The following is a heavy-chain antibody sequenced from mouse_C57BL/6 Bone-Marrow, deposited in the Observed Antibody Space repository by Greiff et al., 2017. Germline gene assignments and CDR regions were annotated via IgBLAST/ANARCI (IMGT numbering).Heavy chain of an antibody. J-gene: IGHJ3*01. D-gene: IGHD2-4*01. CDR1: GYSITSGYD. CDR2: ISYSGST. CDR3: AREGGDYAWFAY. Sequence: EVQLQESGPGMVKPSQSLSLTCTVTGYSITSGYDWHWIRHFPGNKLEWMGYISYSGSTNYNPSLKSRISITHDTSKNHFFLKLNSVTTEDTATYYCAREGGDYAWFAYWGQGTLVTVSA. V-gene: IGHV3-1*01.